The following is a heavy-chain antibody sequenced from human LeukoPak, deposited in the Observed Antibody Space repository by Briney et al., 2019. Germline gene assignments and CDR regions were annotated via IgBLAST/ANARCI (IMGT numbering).Heavy chain of an antibody. Sequence: ASVKVSCKASGYTFTSYGISWVRQAPGQGLEWMGWISAYNGNTNYAQKLQGRVTMTTDTSTSTAYMELRSLRSDDTAVYYCARATYYYGSGSFAFDPWGQGTLVTVSS. CDR2: ISAYNGNT. CDR1: GYTFTSYG. CDR3: ARATYYYGSGSFAFDP. D-gene: IGHD3-10*01. J-gene: IGHJ5*02. V-gene: IGHV1-18*01.